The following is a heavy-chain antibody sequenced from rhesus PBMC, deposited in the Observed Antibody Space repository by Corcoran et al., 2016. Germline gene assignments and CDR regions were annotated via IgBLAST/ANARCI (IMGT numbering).Heavy chain of an antibody. J-gene: IGHJ4*01. CDR3: AREYSNYGYFDY. V-gene: IGHV4-106*01. CDR1: GGSISDDYY. Sequence: QVQLQESGPGLVKPSETLSLTCAVSGGSISDDYYWSWIRQPPGKGLEWIGYFYGSGGGTNYNPPLKNRVTISIDTSKNQFSLKLSSVTAADTAVYYCAREYSNYGYFDYWGQGVLVTVSS. CDR2: FYGSGGGT. D-gene: IGHD4-23*01.